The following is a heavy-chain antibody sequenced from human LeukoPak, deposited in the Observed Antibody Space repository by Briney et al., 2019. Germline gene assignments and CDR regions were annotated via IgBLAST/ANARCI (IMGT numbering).Heavy chain of an antibody. V-gene: IGHV3-7*05. Sequence: GGSLRLSCAAPGFIFSSYWMSWVRQAPGKGLEWVANIKQDGSEEVYVDSVKGRFTISRDNAKSSLFLQMNTLRAEDTAVYYCARVGGSGSPKKYYYFDYWGQGTLVTVSS. D-gene: IGHD3-10*01. CDR3: ARVGGSGSPKKYYYFDY. CDR2: IKQDGSEE. J-gene: IGHJ4*02. CDR1: GFIFSSYW.